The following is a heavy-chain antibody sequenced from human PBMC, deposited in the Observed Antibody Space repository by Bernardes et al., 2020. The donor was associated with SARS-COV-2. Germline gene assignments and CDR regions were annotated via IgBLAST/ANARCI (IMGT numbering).Heavy chain of an antibody. CDR3: ARSDYAGEDS. D-gene: IGHD4-17*01. V-gene: IGHV4-31*03. Sequence: TLSLTCSVSGGSISSGGYYWSWIRQHPGKGLEWIGYIHYSGTTYYNPSLKSRVTISVDTSKNQFSLKLSSVTAADTAVYYCARSDYAGEDSWGQGTLVTVSS. CDR2: IHYSGTT. CDR1: GGSISSGGYY. J-gene: IGHJ4*02.